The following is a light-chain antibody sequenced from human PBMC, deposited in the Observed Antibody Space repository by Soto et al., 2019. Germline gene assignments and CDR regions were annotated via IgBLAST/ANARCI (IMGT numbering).Light chain of an antibody. V-gene: IGKV3-20*01. J-gene: IGKJ5*01. Sequence: EIGLTQSPGVLSLSVGERATLSCRASQTVKSSYLAWYQQKPGQAPRLLIYDASTRAAGIPDRFSASGSGTEFTLTISSLQSEDFAVYYCQQYYTWPSFGQGTRLEIK. CDR2: DAS. CDR3: QQYYTWPS. CDR1: QTVKSSY.